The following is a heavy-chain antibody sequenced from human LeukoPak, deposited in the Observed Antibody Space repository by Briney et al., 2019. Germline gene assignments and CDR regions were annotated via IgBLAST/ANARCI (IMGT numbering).Heavy chain of an antibody. CDR1: GFTFSNFY. D-gene: IGHD3-10*01. Sequence: PGGSLRVSCAASGFTFSNFYMHWVRHAPGKGLEWVARINSDGSGTMYADSVKGRFTISRDNAKNTLFLQMNSLRAEDTAVYYCVREKIPRGMGKSWGQGTLVTVPS. V-gene: IGHV3-74*03. CDR2: INSDGSGT. J-gene: IGHJ4*02. CDR3: VREKIPRGMGKS.